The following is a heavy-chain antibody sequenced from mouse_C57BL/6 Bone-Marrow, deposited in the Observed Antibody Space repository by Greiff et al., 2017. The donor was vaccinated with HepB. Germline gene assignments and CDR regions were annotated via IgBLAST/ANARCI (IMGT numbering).Heavy chain of an antibody. V-gene: IGHV1-26*01. CDR3: ARNAFVTTVPDY. Sequence: VQLQQSGPELVKPGASVKISCKASGYTFTDYYMNWVKQSHGKSLEWIGDINPNNGGTSYNQKFKGKATLTVDKSSSTAYMELRSLTSEDSAVYYCARNAFVTTVPDYWGQGTTLTVSS. D-gene: IGHD1-1*01. J-gene: IGHJ2*01. CDR2: INPNNGGT. CDR1: GYTFTDYY.